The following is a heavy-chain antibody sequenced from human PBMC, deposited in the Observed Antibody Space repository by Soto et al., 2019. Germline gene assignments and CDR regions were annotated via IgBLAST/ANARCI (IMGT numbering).Heavy chain of an antibody. Sequence: QVQLQESGPGLVKPSETLSLTCTVSGGSISSYYWSWIRQPPGKGLEWIGYIYYSGITNYNPSLKSRVTISVDTSKNQFSLKLSSVTAADTAVYYCAGEGTWSGYYYYGMDVWGQGTTVTVSS. CDR3: AGEGTWSGYYYYGMDV. CDR1: GGSISSYY. V-gene: IGHV4-59*08. J-gene: IGHJ6*02. D-gene: IGHD1-1*01. CDR2: IYYSGIT.